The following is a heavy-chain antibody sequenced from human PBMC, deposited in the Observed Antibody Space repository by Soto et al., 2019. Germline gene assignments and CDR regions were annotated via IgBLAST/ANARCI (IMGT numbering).Heavy chain of an antibody. Sequence: ASVKVSCKVSGYTLTELSMHWVRQAPGKGLEWMGGFDPEDGETIYAQKFQGRVTMTEDTSTDTAYMELSSLRSEDTAVYYCATAGVPELGISPYDACDIWGQGTMVTVS. J-gene: IGHJ3*02. D-gene: IGHD7-27*01. CDR3: ATAGVPELGISPYDACDI. V-gene: IGHV1-24*01. CDR2: FDPEDGET. CDR1: GYTLTELS.